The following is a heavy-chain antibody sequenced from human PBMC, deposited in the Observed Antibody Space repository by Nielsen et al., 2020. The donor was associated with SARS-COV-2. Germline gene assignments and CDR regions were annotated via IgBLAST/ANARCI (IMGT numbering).Heavy chain of an antibody. CDR2: VYHTGST. CDR1: GDSIINYNHY. CDR3: VRIDMATISVDY. D-gene: IGHD5-24*01. Sequence: SETLSLTCTVSGDSIINYNHYWGWIRQPPGKGLEWIGNVYHTGSTYDNPSLKSRVSISVDTSKNQFSLKVNSVTAADTAVYYCVRIDMATISVDYWGRGTLVTVSS. J-gene: IGHJ4*02. V-gene: IGHV4-39*07.